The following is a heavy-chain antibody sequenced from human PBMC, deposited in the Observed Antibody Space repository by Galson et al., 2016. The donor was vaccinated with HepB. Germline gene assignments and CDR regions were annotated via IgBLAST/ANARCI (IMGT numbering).Heavy chain of an antibody. Sequence: TLSLTCTVSGGSISSGGYYWSWIRQHPGKGLEWIGYIYYTGTTYYSPSLKSRVTISIDTSKDQFSLKPKSVTAADTAVYYCARDLDGSTGWADAYDIWGQGTLVTVSS. J-gene: IGHJ3*02. CDR1: GGSISSGGYY. CDR3: ARDLDGSTGWADAYDI. CDR2: IYYTGTT. V-gene: IGHV4-31*03. D-gene: IGHD1-14*01.